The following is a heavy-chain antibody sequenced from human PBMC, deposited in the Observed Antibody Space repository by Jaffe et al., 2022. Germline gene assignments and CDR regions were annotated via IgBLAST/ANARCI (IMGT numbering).Heavy chain of an antibody. CDR2: IIPIFGTA. Sequence: QVQLVQSGAEVKKPGSSVKVSCKASGGTFSSYAISWVRQAPGQGLEWMGGIIPIFGTANYAQKFQGRVTITADESTSTAYMELSSLRSEDTAVYYCARDTYDLGYCSGGSCYQYFQHWGQGTLVTVSS. J-gene: IGHJ1*01. D-gene: IGHD2-15*01. V-gene: IGHV1-69*01. CDR1: GGTFSSYA. CDR3: ARDTYDLGYCSGGSCYQYFQH.